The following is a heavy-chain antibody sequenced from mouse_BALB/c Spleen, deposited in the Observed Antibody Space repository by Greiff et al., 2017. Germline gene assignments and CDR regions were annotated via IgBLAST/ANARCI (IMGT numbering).Heavy chain of an antibody. CDR3: ARGVRHYYAMDY. CDR1: GFTFSSFG. CDR2: ISSGSSTI. Sequence: EVMLVESGGGLVQPGGSRKLSCAASGFTFSSFGMHWVRQAPEKGLEWVAYISSGSSTIYYADTVKGRFTISRDNPKNTLFLQMTSLRSEDTAMYYCARGVRHYYAMDYWGQGTSVTVSS. V-gene: IGHV5-17*02. D-gene: IGHD2-14*01. J-gene: IGHJ4*01.